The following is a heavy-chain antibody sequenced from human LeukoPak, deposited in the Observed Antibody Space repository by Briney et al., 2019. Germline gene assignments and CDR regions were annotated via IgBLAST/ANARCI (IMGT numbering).Heavy chain of an antibody. J-gene: IGHJ5*02. CDR1: GGSVKSPDSY. CDR3: ARNTSSSPWFDP. Sequence: SGTLSLTCIVSGGSVKSPDSYWSWIRQPPGKGLEWIGNVYYIGTASYNSSLKSRVTISVDTSKNQFSLEMTSVTAADTAVYYCARNTSSSPWFDPWGQGTLVTVSS. V-gene: IGHV4-61*08. D-gene: IGHD6-6*01. CDR2: VYYIGTA.